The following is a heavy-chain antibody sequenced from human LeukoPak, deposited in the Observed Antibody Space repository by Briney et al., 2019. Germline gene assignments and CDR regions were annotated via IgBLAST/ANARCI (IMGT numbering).Heavy chain of an antibody. CDR3: ARDERYDSSGYPFDY. Sequence: ASVKVSCKASGYTFTSYAMRWVRQAPGQGLEWMGWINPNNGGTNYAQKFQGRVTMTRDTSISTAYMELSRLRSDDTAVYYCARDERYDSSGYPFDYWGQGTLVTVSS. V-gene: IGHV1-2*02. CDR2: INPNNGGT. D-gene: IGHD3-22*01. J-gene: IGHJ4*02. CDR1: GYTFTSYA.